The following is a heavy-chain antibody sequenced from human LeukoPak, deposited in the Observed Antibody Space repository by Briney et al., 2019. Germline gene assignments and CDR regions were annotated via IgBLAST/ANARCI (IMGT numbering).Heavy chain of an antibody. CDR1: GYTFTSYA. V-gene: IGHV1-3*01. CDR3: ARGKAGFGGGYYGMDV. Sequence: ASVKVSCKASGYTFTSYAMHWVRQAPGQRLEWMGWINAGNGNTKYSQKFQGRVTITRDTSASTAYMELSSLRSEDTAVYYCARGKAGFGGGYYGMDVWGQGTTVTVSS. J-gene: IGHJ6*02. CDR2: INAGNGNT. D-gene: IGHD3-16*01.